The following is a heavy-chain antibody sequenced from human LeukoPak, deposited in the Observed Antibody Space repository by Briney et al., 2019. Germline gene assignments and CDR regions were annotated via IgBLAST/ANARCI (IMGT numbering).Heavy chain of an antibody. CDR1: GFTFSNYN. V-gene: IGHV3-30*18. D-gene: IGHD2-21*01. CDR3: AEAGDLVLHNYFDH. CDR2: ASFDATDI. J-gene: IGHJ4*02. Sequence: GGSLRLSCETSGFTFSNYNMHWVRQAPGKGLEWVAVASFDATDIYYADSVKGRFTVSRDNSKNTLYLQMNGLRADDTALYYCAEAGDLVLHNYFDHWGQGTLVAVSS.